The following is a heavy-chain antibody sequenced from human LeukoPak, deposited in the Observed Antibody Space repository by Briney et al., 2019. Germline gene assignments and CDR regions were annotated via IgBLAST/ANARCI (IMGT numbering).Heavy chain of an antibody. CDR3: ARGGGRNTTMVWAFDY. CDR2: ISSSGSTT. Sequence: GGSLRLSCAASGFTFSSYEMNWVRQAPGKGLEWVSYISSSGSTTYYADSVKGRFTISRDNSKNTLFLQMGSLRAEDMAVYYCARGGGRNTTMVWAFDYWGQGTLVTVSS. CDR1: GFTFSSYE. V-gene: IGHV3-48*03. D-gene: IGHD5-18*01. J-gene: IGHJ4*02.